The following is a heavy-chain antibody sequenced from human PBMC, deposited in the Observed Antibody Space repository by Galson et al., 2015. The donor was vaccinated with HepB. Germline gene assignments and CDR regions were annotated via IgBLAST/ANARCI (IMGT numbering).Heavy chain of an antibody. CDR3: ARMGGGYMASINI. V-gene: IGHV3-53*01. CDR1: GFNVNINF. J-gene: IGHJ3*02. D-gene: IGHD5-12*01. CDR2: IYAGGSS. Sequence: LSLSCAASGFNVNINFISWVRQAPGKGLEWISVIYAGGSSDYSDSVKGRFTISRGDSINTVFLEMNSLRADDTAVYYCARMGGGYMASINIWGQGTLVTVSS.